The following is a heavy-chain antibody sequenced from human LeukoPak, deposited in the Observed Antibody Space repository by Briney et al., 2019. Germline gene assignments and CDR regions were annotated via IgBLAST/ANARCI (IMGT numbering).Heavy chain of an antibody. CDR1: GFTFSTYW. V-gene: IGHV3-74*01. Sequence: GGSLRLSCAASGFTFSTYWMHWVRQAPGKGLVWVSRINSDASSTSYADSVRGRFTISTDNAKNTLYLQMDSLRAEDTAVYYCARDYGPYYYGSGSYGVDHWGQGTLVTVSS. CDR3: ARDYGPYYYGSGSYGVDH. J-gene: IGHJ5*02. CDR2: INSDASST. D-gene: IGHD3-10*01.